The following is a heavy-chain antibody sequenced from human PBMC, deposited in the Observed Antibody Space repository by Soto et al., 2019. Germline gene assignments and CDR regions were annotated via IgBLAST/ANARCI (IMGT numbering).Heavy chain of an antibody. V-gene: IGHV3-30-3*01. Sequence: GGSLRLSCAASGFTFSSYAMHWVRQAPGKGLEWVAVISYDGSNKYYADSVKGRFTISRDNSKNTLYLQMNSLRAEDTAVYYCARDPSSGWFDYWGQGTLVTVSS. CDR1: GFTFSSYA. D-gene: IGHD6-19*01. J-gene: IGHJ4*02. CDR2: ISYDGSNK. CDR3: ARDPSSGWFDY.